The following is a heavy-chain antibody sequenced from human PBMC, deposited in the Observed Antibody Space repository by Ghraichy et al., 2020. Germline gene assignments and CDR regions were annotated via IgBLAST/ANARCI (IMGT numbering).Heavy chain of an antibody. V-gene: IGHV1-69*06. CDR3: ARPILGYCSGGSCYNDAFDI. CDR2: IIPIFGTA. D-gene: IGHD2-15*01. J-gene: IGHJ3*02. CDR1: RATFSSSA. Sequence: SVKVSCKASRATFSSSAISWLRLSPRQRLEWMGGIIPIFGTANYAQKFQGRVTITADKSTSTAYMELSSLGSEDTAVYYCARPILGYCSGGSCYNDAFDIWGQGIMFTGS.